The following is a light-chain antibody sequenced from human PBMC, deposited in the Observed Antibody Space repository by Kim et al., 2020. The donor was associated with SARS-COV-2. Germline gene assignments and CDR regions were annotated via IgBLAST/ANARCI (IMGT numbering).Light chain of an antibody. V-gene: IGLV4-69*01. CDR3: QTWGTGIWV. Sequence: ASVKLTCTLNSGHSSYAIAWHQQQPEKGPRYLMKLNSDGSHSKGDGIPDRFSGSSSGAERYLTISSLQSEDEADYYCQTWGTGIWVFGGGTQLTVL. J-gene: IGLJ3*02. CDR2: LNSDGSH. CDR1: SGHSSYA.